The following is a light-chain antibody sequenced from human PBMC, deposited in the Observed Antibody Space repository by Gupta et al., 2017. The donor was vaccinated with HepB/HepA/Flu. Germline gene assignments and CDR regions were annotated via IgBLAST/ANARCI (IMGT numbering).Light chain of an antibody. V-gene: IGKV3-11*01. J-gene: IGKJ4*01. CDR1: QSVTTY. CDR2: GAS. Sequence: DIVLTQSPATLSLSPGERATLSCRASQSVTTYLAWYQQKPGQAPRLLIYGASTRATGLPARFSGSWSGTDFTLTIRSLAPEDSAVYYCQHRTNWPPLTFGGGTKVEI. CDR3: QHRTNWPPLT.